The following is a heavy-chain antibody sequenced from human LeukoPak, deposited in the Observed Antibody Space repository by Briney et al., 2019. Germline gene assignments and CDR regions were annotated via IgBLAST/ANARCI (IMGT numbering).Heavy chain of an antibody. CDR3: ARDNWGPDH. J-gene: IGHJ4*02. CDR1: GFTFTDYW. Sequence: GGSLTLSCEASGFTFTDYWIHWIRQAPGTGLMWVSHITSDGGRTDYADSVRGRFTMTRENARKTVYLQMNSARVDDTAVYYCARDNWGPDHWGQGTLVTVSS. V-gene: IGHV3-74*01. D-gene: IGHD7-27*01. CDR2: ITSDGGRT.